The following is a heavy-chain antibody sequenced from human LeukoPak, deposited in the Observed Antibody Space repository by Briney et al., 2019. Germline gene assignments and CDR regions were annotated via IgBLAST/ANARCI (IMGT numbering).Heavy chain of an antibody. J-gene: IGHJ3*02. D-gene: IGHD2-8*02. Sequence: GRSLRLSCAASGFPFDVYAMHWVRHAPGRGLEWVSGISWYSGSIGYADSVKGRFTISRDNAKNSLYLQMNSLRAEDMALYYCAKDEFVASDFTGAFDIWGQGTMVTVSS. CDR3: AKDEFVASDFTGAFDI. V-gene: IGHV3-9*03. CDR2: ISWYSGSI. CDR1: GFPFDVYA.